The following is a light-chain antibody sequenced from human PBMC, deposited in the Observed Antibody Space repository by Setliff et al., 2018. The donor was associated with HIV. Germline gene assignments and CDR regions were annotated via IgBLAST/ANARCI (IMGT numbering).Light chain of an antibody. Sequence: QSALTQPASVSGSPGQSITISCTGTSRDVGGYNYVSWYQQHPGKAPKLIIYEVRNRPSGVSNRFSGSKSGNTASLTISGLQAEDEADYYCSSYAITNTLPFGTGTQGHRP. CDR1: SRDVGGYNY. V-gene: IGLV2-14*01. J-gene: IGLJ1*01. CDR3: SSYAITNTLP. CDR2: EVR.